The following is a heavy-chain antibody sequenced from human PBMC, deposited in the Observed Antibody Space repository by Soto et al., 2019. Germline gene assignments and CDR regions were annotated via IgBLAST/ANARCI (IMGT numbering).Heavy chain of an antibody. CDR1: GFTFSSYA. J-gene: IGHJ4*02. D-gene: IGHD5-12*01. CDR3: ARSGGVAGYSGYSRAFDY. CDR2: ISYDGSNK. Sequence: GGSLRLSCAASGFTFSSYAMHWVRQAPGKGLEWVAVISYDGSNKYYADSVKGRFTISRDNSKNTLYLQMNSLRAEDTAVYYCARSGGVAGYSGYSRAFDYWGQGTLVTVSS. V-gene: IGHV3-30-3*01.